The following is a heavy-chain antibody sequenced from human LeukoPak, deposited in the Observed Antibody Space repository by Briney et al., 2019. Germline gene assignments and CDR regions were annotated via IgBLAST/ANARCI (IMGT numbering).Heavy chain of an antibody. J-gene: IGHJ3*02. Sequence: SQTLSPTCVISGDGVSNNAWNWVRQTPSGGLECLGRTYYDSKWYNHYAESVKSRISINPDTSKNQFSLQLNSVTPEDTAVYYCARGWARDGFNIWSQGTMVTVSS. CDR3: ARGWARDGFNI. D-gene: IGHD6-13*01. CDR2: TYYDSKWYN. V-gene: IGHV6-1*01. CDR1: GDGVSNNA.